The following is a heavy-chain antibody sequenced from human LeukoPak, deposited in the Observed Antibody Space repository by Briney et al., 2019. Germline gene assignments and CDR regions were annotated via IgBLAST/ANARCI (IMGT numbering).Heavy chain of an antibody. D-gene: IGHD3-10*01. CDR3: ARTVRGVIFTPLNWFDP. J-gene: IGHJ5*02. Sequence: SETLSLTCAVYGGSFNGYYWSWIRQPPGKGLEWIGEINHSGSTNYNPSLKSRVTISVDTSKNQFSLKLSSVTAADTAVYYCARTVRGVIFTPLNWFDPWGQGTLVTVSS. CDR2: INHSGST. V-gene: IGHV4-34*01. CDR1: GGSFNGYY.